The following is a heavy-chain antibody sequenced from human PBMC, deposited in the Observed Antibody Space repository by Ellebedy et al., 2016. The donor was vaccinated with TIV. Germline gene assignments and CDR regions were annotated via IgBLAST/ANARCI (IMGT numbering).Heavy chain of an antibody. Sequence: GESLKISXAASGFTFSKYAMSWVRQAPGKGLEWVSAISGSGGSTYYADSVKGRFTISRDNSKNTLYLQMNSLRAEDAAVYYCGAALDYWGQGTLVTVSS. CDR3: GAALDY. V-gene: IGHV3-23*01. J-gene: IGHJ4*02. CDR1: GFTFSKYA. D-gene: IGHD6-25*01. CDR2: ISGSGGST.